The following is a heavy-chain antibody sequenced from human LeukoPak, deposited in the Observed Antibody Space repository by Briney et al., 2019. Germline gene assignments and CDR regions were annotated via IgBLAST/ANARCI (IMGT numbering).Heavy chain of an antibody. J-gene: IGHJ4*02. V-gene: IGHV3-30*18. CDR1: GFTFSSYG. CDR3: AKDVRFLEWLLSY. D-gene: IGHD3-3*01. CDR2: ISYDGSNK. Sequence: GGSLRLSCAASGFTFSSYGMHWVRQAPGKGLEWVAVISYDGSNKYYANSVKGRFTISRDNSKNTLYLQMNSLRAEDTAVYYCAKDVRFLEWLLSYWGQGTLVTVSS.